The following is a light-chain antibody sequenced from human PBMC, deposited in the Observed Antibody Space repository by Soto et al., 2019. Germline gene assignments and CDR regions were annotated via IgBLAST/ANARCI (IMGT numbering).Light chain of an antibody. CDR1: SSNIGGNS. Sequence: QSLLTQPPSVSAAPGQKVTISCSGSSSNIGGNSVSWHQQLPGTAPKLLIYDDKERPSGIPDRFSGSKSGTSATLGITGFQTGDEADYYCGSWDSSLSADVFGTGTKVTVL. CDR3: GSWDSSLSADV. V-gene: IGLV1-51*01. CDR2: DDK. J-gene: IGLJ1*01.